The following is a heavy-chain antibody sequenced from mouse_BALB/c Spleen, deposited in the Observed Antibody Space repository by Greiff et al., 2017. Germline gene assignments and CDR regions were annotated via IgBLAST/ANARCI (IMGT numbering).Heavy chain of an antibody. J-gene: IGHJ2*01. V-gene: IGHV2-9-2*01. CDR1: GFSLTSYD. D-gene: IGHD2-14*01. Sequence: VMLVESGPGLVAPSQSLSITCTVSGFSLTSYDISWIRQPPGKGLEWLGVIWTGGGTNYTSAFMSRLSISKDNSKSQVFLKMNSLQTDDTAIYYCVRDGGRYDYFDYWGQGTTLTVSS. CDR3: VRDGGRYDYFDY. CDR2: IWTGGGT.